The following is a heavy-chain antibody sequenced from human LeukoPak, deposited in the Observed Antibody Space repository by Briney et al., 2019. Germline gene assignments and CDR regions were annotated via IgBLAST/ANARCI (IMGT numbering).Heavy chain of an antibody. CDR3: AKGGSPDGSGSYYNPWYFDY. D-gene: IGHD3-10*01. V-gene: IGHV3-23*01. CDR2: ISGSGGST. Sequence: GGSLRLSCAASGFTFGSYAMSWVRQAPGKGLEWVSAISGSGGSTYYADSVKGRFTISRDNSKNTLYLQMNSLRAEDTAVYYCAKGGSPDGSGSYYNPWYFDYWGQGTLVTVSS. J-gene: IGHJ4*02. CDR1: GFTFGSYA.